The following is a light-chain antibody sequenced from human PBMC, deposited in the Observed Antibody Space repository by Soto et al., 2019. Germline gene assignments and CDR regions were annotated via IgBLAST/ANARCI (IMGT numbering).Light chain of an antibody. V-gene: IGLV2-14*01. CDR3: TSPTPGSLYV. J-gene: IGLJ1*01. CDR1: SSDVGNYNY. CDR2: MVS. Sequence: QSALTQPASVSGSPGQSITISCTGTSSDVGNYNYVSWYQQYPGRVPKLLIYMVSNRPSGVSNRFSGSKSGNTASLTISGLQAEYEADYFCTSPTPGSLYVFGTGTKVTVL.